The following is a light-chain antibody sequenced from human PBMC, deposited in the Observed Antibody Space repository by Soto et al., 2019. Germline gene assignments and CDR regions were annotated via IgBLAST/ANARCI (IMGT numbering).Light chain of an antibody. CDR1: SSDVGSYNR. V-gene: IGLV2-18*02. Sequence: QSALTQPPSVSGSPGQSVTISFTGTSSDVGSYNRVSWYQQPPGTSPQLMIYEVSNRPSGVPDRFSGSRSGNTASLTISGLQAEDEADYYCSSYTSSITYVFGTGTKLTVL. CDR2: EVS. CDR3: SSYTSSITYV. J-gene: IGLJ1*01.